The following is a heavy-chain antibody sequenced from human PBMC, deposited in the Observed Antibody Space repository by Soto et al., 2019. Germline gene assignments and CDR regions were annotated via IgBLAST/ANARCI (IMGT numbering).Heavy chain of an antibody. V-gene: IGHV4-31*03. J-gene: IGHJ4*02. CDR2: IYYSGST. CDR1: GGSISSGGYY. CDR3: ARERRYSYGLDY. Sequence: QVQLQESGPGLVKPSQTLSLTFTVSGGSISSGGYYWSWIRQHPGKSLEWIGYIYYSGSTYYNQSLNSGDTISVDTSKNKFPMTLSSVTAAETAVYYCARERRYSYGLDYWGKGTLVTVSS. D-gene: IGHD5-18*01.